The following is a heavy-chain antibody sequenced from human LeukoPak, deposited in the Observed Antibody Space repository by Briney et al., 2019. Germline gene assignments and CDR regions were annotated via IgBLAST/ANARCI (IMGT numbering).Heavy chain of an antibody. J-gene: IGHJ5*02. CDR1: GGSISSGGYS. D-gene: IGHD2-2*01. Sequence: PSGTLSLTCAVSGGSISSGGYSWSWIRQPPGKGLEWIGYIYHSGSTYYNPSLKSRVTISVDRSKNQFSLKLSSVTAADTAVYYCARVRYCSSTSCSNNWFDPWGQGTLVTVSS. CDR2: IYHSGST. V-gene: IGHV4-30-2*01. CDR3: ARVRYCSSTSCSNNWFDP.